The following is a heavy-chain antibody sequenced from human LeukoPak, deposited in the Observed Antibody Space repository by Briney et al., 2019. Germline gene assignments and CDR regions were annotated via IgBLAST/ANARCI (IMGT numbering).Heavy chain of an antibody. CDR1: GYTFTSYD. Sequence: ASVKVSCKASGYTFTSYDINWVRQAPGQGLEWVGWINPNSGGTNYAQKFQGRVTMTRDTSISTAYMELSRLRSDDTAVYYCARGGHDYSGWFDPWGQGTLVTVSS. J-gene: IGHJ5*02. CDR3: ARGGHDYSGWFDP. V-gene: IGHV1-2*02. CDR2: INPNSGGT. D-gene: IGHD4-11*01.